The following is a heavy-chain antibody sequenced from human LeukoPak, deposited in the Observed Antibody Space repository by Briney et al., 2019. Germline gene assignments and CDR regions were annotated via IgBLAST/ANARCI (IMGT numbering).Heavy chain of an antibody. CDR2: IEQDGIEK. CDR1: GFTFSSYW. D-gene: IGHD4-17*01. CDR3: ARGKTTVTPGNLDY. V-gene: IGHV3-7*01. Sequence: PGGSLRLSCVASGFTFSSYWMSWVRQAPGKGLEWVANIEQDGIEKYYVDSVKGRFTISRDNAKNSLYLQMNNLRAEDTAAYYCARGKTTVTPGNLDYWGQGTLVTVSS. J-gene: IGHJ4*02.